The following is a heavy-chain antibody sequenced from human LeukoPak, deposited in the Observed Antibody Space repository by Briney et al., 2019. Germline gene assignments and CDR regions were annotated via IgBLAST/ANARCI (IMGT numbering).Heavy chain of an antibody. V-gene: IGHV3-11*03. CDR2: ISSGSDYT. CDR3: ATPGGAYDGFDY. Sequence: GGSLRLSCAASGFIFSDYYMSWIRQAPWKGLEWISYISSGSDYTNYADSVKGRFTISRDNAKNSLYLQLNSLRADDTAAYYCATPGGAYDGFDYWGQGTLVTVSS. J-gene: IGHJ4*02. CDR1: GFIFSDYY. D-gene: IGHD5-12*01.